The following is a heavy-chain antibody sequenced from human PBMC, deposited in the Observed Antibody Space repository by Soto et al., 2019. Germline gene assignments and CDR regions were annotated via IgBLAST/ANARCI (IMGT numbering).Heavy chain of an antibody. Sequence: KPSETLSLTCTVSGGSISSSSYYWGWIRQPPGKGLEWIGSIYYSGSTYYNPSLKSRVTISVDTSKNQFSLKLSSVTAADTAVYYCERQYEAKYSSSHMGYWGQGTLVTVSS. V-gene: IGHV4-39*01. CDR3: ERQYEAKYSSSHMGY. D-gene: IGHD6-13*01. J-gene: IGHJ4*02. CDR1: GGSISSSSYY. CDR2: IYYSGST.